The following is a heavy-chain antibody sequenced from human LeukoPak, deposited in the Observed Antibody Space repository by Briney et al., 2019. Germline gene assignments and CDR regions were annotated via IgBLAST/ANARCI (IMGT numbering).Heavy chain of an antibody. J-gene: IGHJ4*02. CDR2: ISNDGSKK. CDR3: AKDRYSYAFEYSDS. Sequence: GGSLRLSCAAPGFTFSSYGMHWVRQAPGKGLDWVAVISNDGSKKYYADSVKDRFTISRDNSKNTLSLQVSSLRTEDTAVYYCAKDRYSYAFEYSDSWGQGTLVTVSS. V-gene: IGHV3-30*18. D-gene: IGHD5-18*01. CDR1: GFTFSSYG.